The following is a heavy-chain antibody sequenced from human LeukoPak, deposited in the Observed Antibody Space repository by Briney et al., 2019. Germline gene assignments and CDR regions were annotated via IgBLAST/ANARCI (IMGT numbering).Heavy chain of an antibody. CDR3: ARESTIAMAGLDGFDI. V-gene: IGHV1-8*01. Sequence: GASVKVSCKASGYTFTSYDINWVRQATGQGLEWMGWMNPNNGNRGYAQKFQGRVTMTRSTSISTAYMELNSLRSEDTAVYYCARESTIAMAGLDGFDIWGQGTEVTVSS. CDR2: MNPNNGNR. J-gene: IGHJ3*02. CDR1: GYTFTSYD. D-gene: IGHD6-19*01.